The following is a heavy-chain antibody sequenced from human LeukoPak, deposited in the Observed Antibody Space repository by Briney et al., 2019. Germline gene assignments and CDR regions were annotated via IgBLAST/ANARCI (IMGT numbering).Heavy chain of an antibody. CDR2: IIPIFGTA. Sequence: ASVKVSCKASGGTFSSYAISWVRQAPGQGLEWMGGIIPIFGTANYAQKFQGRVTITADKSTSTAYMELSSLRSEDTAVYYCARPRYSSGWYPAFDIWGQGTMVTVSS. V-gene: IGHV1-69*06. CDR3: ARPRYSSGWYPAFDI. CDR1: GGTFSSYA. D-gene: IGHD6-19*01. J-gene: IGHJ3*02.